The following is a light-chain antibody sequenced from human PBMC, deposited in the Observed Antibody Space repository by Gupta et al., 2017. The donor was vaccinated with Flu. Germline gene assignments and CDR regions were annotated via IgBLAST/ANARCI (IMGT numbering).Light chain of an antibody. CDR1: QSISSY. J-gene: IGKJ1*01. V-gene: IGKV1-39*01. Sequence: PFSLSASVGDRVTVTCRASQSISSYLNWYQQKPGKAPRLLINAASSLQSGVPSRFSGSGSGTDFTLTINRLQPEDFATYYCQQSYSSPPTFGQGTKVEMK. CDR3: QQSYSSPPT. CDR2: AAS.